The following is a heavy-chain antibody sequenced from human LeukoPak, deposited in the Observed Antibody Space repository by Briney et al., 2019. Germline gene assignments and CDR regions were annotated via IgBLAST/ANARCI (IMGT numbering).Heavy chain of an antibody. CDR1: GFTFSSYE. V-gene: IGHV3-48*03. Sequence: GGSLRLSCAASGFTFSSYEMNWVRQAPGKGLEWVSYISSSGSTIYYADSGKGRFTISRDNAKKSLYLQMNSLRAEDTAVYYCARVVTVAWSERRPGYFYMDVWGKGPRSPSP. CDR3: ARVVTVAWSERRPGYFYMDV. CDR2: ISSSGSTI. D-gene: IGHD1-1*01. J-gene: IGHJ6*03.